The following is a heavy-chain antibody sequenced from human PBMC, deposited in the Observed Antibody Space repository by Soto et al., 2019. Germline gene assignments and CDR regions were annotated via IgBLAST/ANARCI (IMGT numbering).Heavy chain of an antibody. CDR1: GGTFSSYA. CDR3: AREGLVLVPTTVNSDYYYYAMDV. V-gene: IGHV1-69*13. D-gene: IGHD2-2*01. Sequence: SVKVSCKASGGTFSSYAFSWVRQAPGQGLEWMGGIIPIFGRANYAQKFQGRVTITADESTNTAYMELSSLRSEDTAVYYCAREGLVLVPTTVNSDYYYYAMDVWGQGTTVNVSS. CDR2: IIPIFGRA. J-gene: IGHJ6*02.